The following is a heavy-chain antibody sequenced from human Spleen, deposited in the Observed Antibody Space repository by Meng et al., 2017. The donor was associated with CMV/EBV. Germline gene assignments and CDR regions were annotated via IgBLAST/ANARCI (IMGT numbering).Heavy chain of an antibody. CDR2: ISPYNGNT. CDR1: GYTLSSYA. D-gene: IGHD2-8*01. V-gene: IGHV1-18*01. CDR3: AREANGGLDY. Sequence: QIQLLKSGAGVKTPVASVKVSCKASGYTLSSYAMNWIRQAPGQGLEWMGWISPYNGNTHYSQKIQGRATMTTDTSTSTTYMELRSLRSDDTAIYYCAREANGGLDYWGQGALVTVSS. J-gene: IGHJ4*02.